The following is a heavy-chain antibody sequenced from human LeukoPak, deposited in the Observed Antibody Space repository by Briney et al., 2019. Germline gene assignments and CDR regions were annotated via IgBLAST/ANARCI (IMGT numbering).Heavy chain of an antibody. CDR2: ISSSGSTI. CDR3: AELGITMIGGV. Sequence: GGSLRHSCAAPGFTLMDYHISWVRQGPGEGLGWVSYISSSGSTIYYADSVKGRFTISRDNAKNSLYLQMNSLRAEDTAVCYCAELGITMIGGVWGKGTTVTISS. D-gene: IGHD3-10*02. CDR1: GFTLMDYH. V-gene: IGHV3-11*04. J-gene: IGHJ6*04.